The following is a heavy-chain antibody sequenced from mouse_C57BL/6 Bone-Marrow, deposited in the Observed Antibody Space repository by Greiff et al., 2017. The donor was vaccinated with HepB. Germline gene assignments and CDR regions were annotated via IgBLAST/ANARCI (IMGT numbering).Heavy chain of an antibody. Sequence: QVQLQQSGAELAKPGASVKLSCKASGYTFTSYWMHWVKQRPGQGLEWIGYINPSSGYTKYNQKCKDKATLTADKSSSTAYMQLSSLTYEDSAVYYCASDYYGSPPFAYWGQGTLVTVSA. CDR1: GYTFTSYW. CDR2: INPSSGYT. V-gene: IGHV1-7*01. CDR3: ASDYYGSPPFAY. J-gene: IGHJ3*01. D-gene: IGHD1-1*01.